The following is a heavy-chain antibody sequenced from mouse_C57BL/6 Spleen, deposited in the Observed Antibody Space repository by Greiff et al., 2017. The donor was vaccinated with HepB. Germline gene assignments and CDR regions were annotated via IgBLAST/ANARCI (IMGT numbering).Heavy chain of an antibody. V-gene: IGHV5-17*01. J-gene: IGHJ4*01. D-gene: IGHD2-3*01. Sequence: EVQRVESGGGLVKPGGSLKLSCAASGFTFSDYGMHWVRQAPEKGLEWVAYISSGSSTIYYADTVKGRFTISRDNAKNTLFLQMTSLRSEDTAMYYCARMDDGYLYYYAMDYWGQGTSVTVSS. CDR1: GFTFSDYG. CDR2: ISSGSSTI. CDR3: ARMDDGYLYYYAMDY.